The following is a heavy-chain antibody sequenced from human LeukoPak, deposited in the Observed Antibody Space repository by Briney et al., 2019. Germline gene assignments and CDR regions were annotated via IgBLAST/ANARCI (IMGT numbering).Heavy chain of an antibody. CDR2: IYYSGST. CDR3: ARGMGGDYGDYVDY. V-gene: IGHV4-59*01. D-gene: IGHD4-17*01. CDR1: GGSISSYY. J-gene: IGHJ4*02. Sequence: SETLSLTCTVSGGSISSYYWSWIRQPPGKGLEWIGYIYYSGSTNYNPSLKSRVTISVDTSKNQFSLKLSSVTAADTAVYYCARGMGGDYGDYVDYWGQGTLVTVSS.